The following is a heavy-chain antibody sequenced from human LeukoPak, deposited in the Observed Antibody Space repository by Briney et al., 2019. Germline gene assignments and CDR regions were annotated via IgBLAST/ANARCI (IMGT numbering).Heavy chain of an antibody. CDR3: ATSLTTVTHYYYYMDV. J-gene: IGHJ6*03. CDR2: IYYSGST. V-gene: IGHV4-39*07. D-gene: IGHD4-11*01. CDR1: GGSISSSSYY. Sequence: SETLSLTCTVSGGSISSSSYYWGWIRQPPGKGLEWIGSIYYSGSTYYNPSLKSRVTISVDTSKNQFSLKLSSVTAADTAVYYCATSLTTVTHYYYYMDVWGKGTTVTISS.